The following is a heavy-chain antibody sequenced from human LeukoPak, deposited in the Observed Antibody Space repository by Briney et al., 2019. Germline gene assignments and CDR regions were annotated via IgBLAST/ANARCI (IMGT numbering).Heavy chain of an antibody. V-gene: IGHV4-30-4*01. CDR2: IYYSGST. Sequence: SETLSLTCTVSGGSISSGDYYWSWIRQPPGKGLEWIGYIYYSGSTYYNPSLKSRLAISIDTSKNQFSLKLSSVTAADTAVYYCASYYDFWSDYSSSSFFDYWGRGTLVTVSS. CDR3: ASYYDFWSDYSSSSFFDY. CDR1: GGSISSGDYY. J-gene: IGHJ4*02. D-gene: IGHD3-3*01.